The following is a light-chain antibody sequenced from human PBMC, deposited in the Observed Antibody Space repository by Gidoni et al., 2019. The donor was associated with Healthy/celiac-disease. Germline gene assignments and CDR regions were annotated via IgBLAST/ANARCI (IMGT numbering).Light chain of an antibody. J-gene: IGKJ4*01. CDR2: DAS. V-gene: IGKV3-11*01. Sequence: EIVLTQSPATLSLSPGARATLSCRASQSVSSYLAWYQQKPGQAPRLRIYDASNRATGIPARFSGSGSGTDFTLTISSLEPEDFAVYYCQQRSNWPPGLTFGGXTKVEIK. CDR3: QQRSNWPPGLT. CDR1: QSVSSY.